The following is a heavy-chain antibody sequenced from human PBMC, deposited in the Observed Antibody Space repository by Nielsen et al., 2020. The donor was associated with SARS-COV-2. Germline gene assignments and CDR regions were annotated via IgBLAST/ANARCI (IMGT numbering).Heavy chain of an antibody. CDR2: IIPFFDTT. J-gene: IGHJ6*02. CDR1: GGTPSSYG. D-gene: IGHD1-7*01. V-gene: IGHV1-69*06. CDR3: ARVELELPEYYYGMDV. Sequence: SVKVSCKASGGTPSSYGISWVRQAPGQGLEWMGGIIPFFDTTNYAQTFQGRVTIIADKSTNTVNMELSSLRSEDTAVYYCARVELELPEYYYGMDVWGQGTTVTVSS.